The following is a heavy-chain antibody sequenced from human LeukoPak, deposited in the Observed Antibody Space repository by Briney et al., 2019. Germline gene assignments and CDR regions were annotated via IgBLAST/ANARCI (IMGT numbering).Heavy chain of an antibody. J-gene: IGHJ4*02. CDR3: VRGGPTGALDY. Sequence: PGGSLRLSCAASGFTFSSYGMHWVRQAPGKGLEWVAVISYDGSNKYYADSVKGRFTISRDNAKDSLYLQMNSLRAEDMALYYCVRGGPTGALDYWGLGTLVTVSS. CDR2: ISYDGSNK. CDR1: GFTFSSYG. D-gene: IGHD7-27*01. V-gene: IGHV3-30*03.